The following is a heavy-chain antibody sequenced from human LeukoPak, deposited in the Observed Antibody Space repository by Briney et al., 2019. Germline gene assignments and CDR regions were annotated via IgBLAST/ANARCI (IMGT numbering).Heavy chain of an antibody. J-gene: IGHJ4*02. CDR2: MSHDGSNE. CDR3: ARDFDIMTGYSVFDY. Sequence: GKSLRLSCAASGFTLSDYVIYWVRQAPGKGLEWVAVMSHDGSNEEYADSVKGRFTISRDNSKKTLYLQMNSLRPDDTAMYYCARDFDIMTGYSVFDYWGQGTLVTVSS. CDR1: GFTLSDYV. V-gene: IGHV3-30*04. D-gene: IGHD3-9*01.